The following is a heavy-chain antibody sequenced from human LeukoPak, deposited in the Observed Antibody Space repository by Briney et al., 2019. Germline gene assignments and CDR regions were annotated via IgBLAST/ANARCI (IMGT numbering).Heavy chain of an antibody. D-gene: IGHD1-26*01. CDR3: AKDPGTL. CDR1: GFTFSSYG. V-gene: IGHV3-30*18. CDR2: ISYDGSNK. J-gene: IGHJ4*02. Sequence: GGSLRLSCAASGFTFSSYGMHWVRQAPGKGLEWVAVISYDGSNKYYADSVKGRFTISRDNSKNTLYLQMNSLRAEDTAVYYCAKDPGTLWGQGTLVTVSS.